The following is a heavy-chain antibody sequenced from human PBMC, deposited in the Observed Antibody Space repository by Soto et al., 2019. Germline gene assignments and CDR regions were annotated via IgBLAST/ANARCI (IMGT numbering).Heavy chain of an antibody. CDR3: GAPPPRIEVRVLLIRT. CDR2: IYHIGST. Sequence: PSVTLSLTCAFTGFSVTSTNWWSLVSQSPGTGLEWIGDIYHIGSTNYNPYLRGRVTISVDESNNQFSLTFKYVTATATAVYYKGAPPPRIEVRVLLIRTWGQGTLFT. V-gene: IGHV4-4*02. J-gene: IGHJ5*02. D-gene: IGHD2-15*01. CDR1: GFSVTSTNW.